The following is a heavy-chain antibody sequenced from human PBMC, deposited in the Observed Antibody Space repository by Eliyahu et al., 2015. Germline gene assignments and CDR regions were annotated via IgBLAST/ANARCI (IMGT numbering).Heavy chain of an antibody. V-gene: IGHV4-39*01. D-gene: IGHD3-22*01. CDR2: IYDSGST. CDR1: GGSISXSRHY. CDR3: ARTPNYDTSGYYYVFGY. Sequence: QLQLQEAGPGLVKPSETLSLICTVSGGSISXSRHYWGWIRQSPGKGLEWLGSIYDSGSTYSNPSLKSRVTIFVDTSKNQFSLRLTSVTAADTAVYYCARTPNYDTSGYYYVFGYWGLGTLVTVSS. J-gene: IGHJ4*02.